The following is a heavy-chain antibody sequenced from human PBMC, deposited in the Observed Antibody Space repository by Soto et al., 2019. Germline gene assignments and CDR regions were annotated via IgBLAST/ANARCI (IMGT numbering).Heavy chain of an antibody. D-gene: IGHD6-19*01. Sequence: GGSLRLSCAASGFTFSGSAMHWVRQASGKGLEWVGRIRSKANSYANAYAASEKGRFTITRDDSKNTAYLQMNSLKTEDTAVYYCTRCSSGYYYFYYGMDVWGQGTTVTVSS. CDR2: IRSKANSYAN. J-gene: IGHJ6*02. CDR1: GFTFSGSA. V-gene: IGHV3-73*01. CDR3: TRCSSGYYYFYYGMDV.